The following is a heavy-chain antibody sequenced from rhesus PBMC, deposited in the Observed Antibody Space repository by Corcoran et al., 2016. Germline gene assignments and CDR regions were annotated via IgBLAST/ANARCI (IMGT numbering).Heavy chain of an antibody. Sequence: QVQLQESGPAVVKPSETLSLTCAVSGGSISSSNWWSWIRQSPGKGLEWIGGIYGSGGSTEYNPPLTSRVTISIDPSKNQFSLKLSSVTAADTAVYYCARHEDIAAAGRFDVWGPGVLVTVSS. CDR1: GGSISSSNW. D-gene: IGHD6-25*01. CDR3: ARHEDIAAAGRFDV. V-gene: IGHV4-93*02. CDR2: IYGSGGST. J-gene: IGHJ5-1*01.